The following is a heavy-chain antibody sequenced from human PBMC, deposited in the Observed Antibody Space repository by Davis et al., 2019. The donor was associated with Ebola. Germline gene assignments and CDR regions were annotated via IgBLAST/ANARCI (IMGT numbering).Heavy chain of an antibody. V-gene: IGHV1-3*01. Sequence: AASVKVSCKASGYTFTSYAMHWVRQAPGQRLEWMGWINAGNGNTKYSQKFQGRVTITRDTSASTAYMELSSLRSEDTAVYYCARDLGFLEWPPLFDPWGQGTLVTVSS. J-gene: IGHJ5*02. CDR1: GYTFTSYA. CDR3: ARDLGFLEWPPLFDP. D-gene: IGHD3-3*01. CDR2: INAGNGNT.